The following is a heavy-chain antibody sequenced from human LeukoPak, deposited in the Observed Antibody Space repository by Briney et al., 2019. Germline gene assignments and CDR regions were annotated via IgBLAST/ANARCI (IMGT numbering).Heavy chain of an antibody. CDR2: ISAYNGNT. Sequence: ASVKVSCKASGYTFTSYGISWVRQAPGQGLEWMGWISAYNGNTSYAQKLQGRVTMTTDTSTSTAYMELRSLRSDDTAVYYCARDGAYYYDSSGYYQFDYWGQGTLVTVSS. J-gene: IGHJ4*02. V-gene: IGHV1-18*01. D-gene: IGHD3-22*01. CDR1: GYTFTSYG. CDR3: ARDGAYYYDSSGYYQFDY.